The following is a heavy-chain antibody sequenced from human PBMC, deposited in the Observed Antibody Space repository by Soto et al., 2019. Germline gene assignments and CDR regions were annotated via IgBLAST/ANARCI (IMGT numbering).Heavy chain of an antibody. CDR3: AREMVRGVGSDY. CDR2: ISTYNGNT. D-gene: IGHD3-10*01. Sequence: ASVKVSCKASGYTFSSYGISWVRQAPGQGLEWMGWISTYNGNTKYAQKLQGRVTMTTDTSTSTAYMELRSLRSDDTAVFYCAREMVRGVGSDYWGQGTLVTVSS. J-gene: IGHJ4*02. CDR1: GYTFSSYG. V-gene: IGHV1-18*01.